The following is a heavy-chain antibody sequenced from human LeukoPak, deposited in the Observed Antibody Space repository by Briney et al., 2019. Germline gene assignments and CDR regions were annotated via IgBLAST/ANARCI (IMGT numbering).Heavy chain of an antibody. CDR2: TRNKVNSYTT. CDR1: GFTFSDHY. D-gene: IGHD4/OR15-4a*01. V-gene: IGHV3-72*01. Sequence: GGSLRLSCAASGFTFSDHYIDCVPQAPGKGLEWVARTRNKVNSYTTAYAASVTGRFTVSRDDSSNSVYLQMNSLKIEDTAVYYCARSMYGEGRRIIDFDYWGQGSLLTVSS. J-gene: IGHJ4*02. CDR3: ARSMYGEGRRIIDFDY.